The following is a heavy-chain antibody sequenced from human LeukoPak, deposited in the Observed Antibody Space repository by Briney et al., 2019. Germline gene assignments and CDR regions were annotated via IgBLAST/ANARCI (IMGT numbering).Heavy chain of an antibody. CDR3: ARQGGSHDDFDS. J-gene: IGHJ4*02. Sequence: SDTLSLTCSVSTCSISTYYWRWLRHSPDKGLQWIAYIYHGSANIYKPSVKRRVTISVDSPKNQFFLRITTLTAEDTALYYCARQGGSHDDFDSWGPGSLVIVSS. V-gene: IGHV4-59*08. D-gene: IGHD1-1*01. CDR2: IYHGSAN. CDR1: TCSISTYY.